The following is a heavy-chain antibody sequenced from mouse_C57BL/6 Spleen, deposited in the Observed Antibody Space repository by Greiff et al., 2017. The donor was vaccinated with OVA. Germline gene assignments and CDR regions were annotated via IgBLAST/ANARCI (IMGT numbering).Heavy chain of an antibody. CDR3: TREDGDSFAY. V-gene: IGHV1-5*01. CDR2: IYPGNSDT. Sequence: EVKLLESGTVLVRPGASVKMSCKTSGYTFTSYWMHWVTQRPGQGLEWIGAIYPGNSDTNYNQKFKGKAKLTAVTSASTAYMELSSLTTEDSAVDYCTREDGDSFAYWGQGTLVTVSA. J-gene: IGHJ3*01. D-gene: IGHD2-13*01. CDR1: GYTFTSYW.